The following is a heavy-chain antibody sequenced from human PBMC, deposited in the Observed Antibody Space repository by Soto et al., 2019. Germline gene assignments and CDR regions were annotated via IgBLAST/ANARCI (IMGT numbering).Heavy chain of an antibody. Sequence: ASVKVSCKASGYTFRSYGIIWVRQAPGQGIEWMGWISGYNGNTHYSQKFQGKVTMTTDTSTSTAYMELRNLRSDDTAVYYCAKADSNYAGRFSYYYMDVWGTGTMVTVSS. CDR2: ISGYNGNT. CDR1: GYTFRSYG. J-gene: IGHJ6*03. D-gene: IGHD4-4*01. V-gene: IGHV1-18*01. CDR3: AKADSNYAGRFSYYYMDV.